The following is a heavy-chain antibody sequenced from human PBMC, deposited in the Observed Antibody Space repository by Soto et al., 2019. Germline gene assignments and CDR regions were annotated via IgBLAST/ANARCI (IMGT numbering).Heavy chain of an antibody. CDR2: ISYEGSNQ. V-gene: IGHV3-30*04. Sequence: QVQLVESGGGVVQPGKSLRLSCAASGFTLRSYAMHWVRQVPCKGLEWLAVISYEGSNQYYADSVQGRFTLTSDNAKKTVDLQMNSLRADDPAVYFCARSCSYYGSDLWGQGTTVTVSS. J-gene: IGHJ6*02. CDR1: GFTLRSYA. CDR3: ARSCSYYGSDL.